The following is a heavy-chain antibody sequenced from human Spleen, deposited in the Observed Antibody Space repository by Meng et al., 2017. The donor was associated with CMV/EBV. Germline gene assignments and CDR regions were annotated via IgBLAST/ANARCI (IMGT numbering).Heavy chain of an antibody. CDR1: GYKFTTYH. V-gene: IGHV1-18*04. J-gene: IGHJ4*02. D-gene: IGHD1-14*01. Sequence: ASVKVSCMASGYKFTTYHLSWVRQAPGQGLEWMGWISAYNGDTNYVQKFQGRVTMTADTSTSTAYMELRSLISDDTAVYYCARRPGYDHHDYWGQGTLVTVSS. CDR3: ARRPGYDHHDY. CDR2: ISAYNGDT.